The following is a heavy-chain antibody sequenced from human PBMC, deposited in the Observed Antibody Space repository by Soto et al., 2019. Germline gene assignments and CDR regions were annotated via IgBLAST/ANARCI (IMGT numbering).Heavy chain of an antibody. Sequence: SETLSLTCAVYGGSFSGYYWSWIRQPPGKGLEWIGEINHSGSTNYNPSLKSRVTISVDTSKNQFSLKLSSVTAADTAVYYCARGPLNWNYVRLDYWGQGTLVTVSS. CDR3: ARGPLNWNYVRLDY. CDR2: INHSGST. CDR1: GGSFSGYY. V-gene: IGHV4-34*01. J-gene: IGHJ4*02. D-gene: IGHD1-7*01.